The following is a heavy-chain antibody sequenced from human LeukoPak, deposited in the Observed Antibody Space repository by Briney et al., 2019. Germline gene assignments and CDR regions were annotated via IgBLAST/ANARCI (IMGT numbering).Heavy chain of an antibody. V-gene: IGHV3-30*02. CDR3: ANTMYSSAWSPFDY. CDR1: TLTFNSYG. J-gene: IGHJ4*02. D-gene: IGHD6-19*01. CDR2: IQYDGNKR. Sequence: QPGGSLRLSCAASTLTFNSYGMHWVRQAPGKGLEWVGFIQYDGNKRYYADSVKGRFTISRDNSMNTLYLQMNSLRPDDTALYYCANTMYSSAWSPFDYWGRGTLVTVSS.